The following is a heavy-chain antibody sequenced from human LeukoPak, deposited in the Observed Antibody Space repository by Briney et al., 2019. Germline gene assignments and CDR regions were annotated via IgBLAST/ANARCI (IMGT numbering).Heavy chain of an antibody. D-gene: IGHD6-6*01. V-gene: IGHV1-69*13. J-gene: IGHJ4*02. Sequence: SVKVSCKASGGTFSSYAISWVRQTPGQGLEWMGGIIPILGTANYAQKFQGRVTITADESTSTAYMELSSLRSEDTAVYYCARTAGRTFDYWGQGTLVTVSS. CDR3: ARTAGRTFDY. CDR2: IIPILGTA. CDR1: GGTFSSYA.